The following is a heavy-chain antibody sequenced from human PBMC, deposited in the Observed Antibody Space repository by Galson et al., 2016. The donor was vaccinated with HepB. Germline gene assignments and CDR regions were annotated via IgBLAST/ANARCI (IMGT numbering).Heavy chain of an antibody. CDR2: IISGGTT. J-gene: IGHJ6*02. V-gene: IGHV3-23*01. CDR3: AKRPYSYGWHYGMDV. Sequence: SLRLSCAASGFSFSSYAMSWVRQAPGKGLEWVSGIISGGTTYYADSVKGRFTISRDNSKNILYLQMKSLRDEDTAVYYCAKRPYSYGWHYGMDVWGQRTTVTVSS. CDR1: GFSFSSYA. D-gene: IGHD5-18*01.